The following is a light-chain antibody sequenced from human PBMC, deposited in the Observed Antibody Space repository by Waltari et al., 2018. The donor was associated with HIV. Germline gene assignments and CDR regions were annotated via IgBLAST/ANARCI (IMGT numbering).Light chain of an antibody. CDR1: QNIKTF. CDR3: LQTYEAPLT. J-gene: IGKJ3*01. V-gene: IGKV1-39*01. Sequence: DIQMTQSPSSLSAFVGDRVTFTCRASQNIKTFLNWFQQKPGQAPKLLIQAASSLQSGVPLRFRGSGSGTDFTLTISGLQLEDFATYYCLQTYEAPLTFGPGTKVDVK. CDR2: AAS.